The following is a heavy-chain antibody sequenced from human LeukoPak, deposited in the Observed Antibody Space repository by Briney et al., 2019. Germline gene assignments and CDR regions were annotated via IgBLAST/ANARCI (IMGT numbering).Heavy chain of an antibody. V-gene: IGHV1-69*13. CDR1: GGTFSSYA. CDR3: ARHSPVYCTGGSCYSYWYFDL. Sequence: ASVKVSCKASGGTFSSYAISWVRQAPGQGLEWMGGIIPIFGTANYAQKFQGRVTITADESTSTAYMELSSLRSEDTAVYYCARHSPVYCTGGSCYSYWYFDLWGRGTLVTVSS. D-gene: IGHD2-15*01. J-gene: IGHJ2*01. CDR2: IIPIFGTA.